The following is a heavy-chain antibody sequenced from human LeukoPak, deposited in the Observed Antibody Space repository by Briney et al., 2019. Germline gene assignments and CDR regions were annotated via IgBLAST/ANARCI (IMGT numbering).Heavy chain of an antibody. J-gene: IGHJ4*02. D-gene: IGHD2-21*01. Sequence: PGRTLRLSCAASGLTFRTYWMAGDPQAPGKGLEWVANINPGGSAKYYVDSVKGRFTISRDDAKTSLYLQMDSLRAEDTAVYSCARWGLSYTIDYWGQGNLVTVSS. CDR2: INPGGSAK. CDR3: ARWGLSYTIDY. CDR1: GLTFRTYW. V-gene: IGHV3-7*01.